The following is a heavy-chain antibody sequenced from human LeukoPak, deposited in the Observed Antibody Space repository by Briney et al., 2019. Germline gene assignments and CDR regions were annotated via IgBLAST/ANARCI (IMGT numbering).Heavy chain of an antibody. Sequence: PSETLSLTCSVSGGAIGSDGYYWSWIRQHPGKGLEWIGYIYYSGSTYYNPSLKSRVTILVDTSKNQFSLNLSSVTAADTAVYYCARDSQVLGGNWLDPWGQGTLVTVSS. CDR2: IYYSGST. CDR3: ARDSQVLGGNWLDP. CDR1: GGAIGSDGYY. J-gene: IGHJ5*02. V-gene: IGHV4-31*03. D-gene: IGHD3-10*01.